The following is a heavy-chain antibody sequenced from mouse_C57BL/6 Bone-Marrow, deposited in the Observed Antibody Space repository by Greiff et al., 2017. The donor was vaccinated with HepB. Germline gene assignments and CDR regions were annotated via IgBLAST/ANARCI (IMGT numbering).Heavy chain of an antibody. D-gene: IGHD1-1*01. CDR3: ARGHYYGSSYGYFDV. V-gene: IGHV5-16*01. CDR2: INYDGSST. CDR1: GFTFSDYY. J-gene: IGHJ1*03. Sequence: EVKLQESEGGLVQPGSSMKLSCTASGFTFSDYYMAWVRQVPEKGLEWVANINYDGSSTYYLDSLKSRFIISRDNAKNILYLQMSSLKSEDTATYYCARGHYYGSSYGYFDVWGTGTTVTVSS.